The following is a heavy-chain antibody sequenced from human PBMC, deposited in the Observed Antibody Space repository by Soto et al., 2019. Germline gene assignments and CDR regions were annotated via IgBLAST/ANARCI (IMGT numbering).Heavy chain of an antibody. J-gene: IGHJ4*02. CDR1: GGSISSSSYY. CDR2: IYYSGST. CDR3: ARQGHDYVYYFDY. Sequence: PSETLSLTCTVSGGSISSSSYYWGWIRQPPGKGLEWIGSIYYSGSTYYNPSLKSRVTISVDTSKNQFSLKLSSVTAADTAVYYCARQGHDYVYYFDYWGQGTLVTVSS. V-gene: IGHV4-39*01. D-gene: IGHD4-17*01.